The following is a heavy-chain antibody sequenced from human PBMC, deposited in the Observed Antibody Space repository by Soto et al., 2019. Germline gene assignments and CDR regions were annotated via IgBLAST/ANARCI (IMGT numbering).Heavy chain of an antibody. Sequence: SETLSLTCTVSGGSISSGGYYWSWIRQHPGKGLEWIGYIYYSGSTYYNPSLKSRVTISVDTSKNQFSLKLSSVTAADTAMYYCARDESLRFGELRYWGQGTLVTVSS. D-gene: IGHD3-10*01. V-gene: IGHV4-31*03. CDR1: GGSISSGGYY. CDR2: IYYSGST. CDR3: ARDESLRFGELRY. J-gene: IGHJ4*02.